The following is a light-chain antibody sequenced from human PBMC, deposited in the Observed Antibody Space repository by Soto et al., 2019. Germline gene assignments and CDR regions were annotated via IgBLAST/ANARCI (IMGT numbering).Light chain of an antibody. J-gene: IGKJ5*01. CDR1: QSISSW. V-gene: IGKV1-5*03. Sequence: DIQMTQSPSTLSASVGDRVTITCRASQSISSWLAWYQQKPGKAPKLLIYKASTLEGGVPSRFSGSGSGTDFTLTISSLQPDDFAIYYCQQYNSYSTFGQGTRLEIK. CDR2: KAS. CDR3: QQYNSYST.